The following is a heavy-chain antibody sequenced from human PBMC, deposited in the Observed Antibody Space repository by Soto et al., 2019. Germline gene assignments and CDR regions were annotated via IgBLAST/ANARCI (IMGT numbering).Heavy chain of an antibody. CDR1: GFTFSGYG. CDR2: ISYDGSNK. V-gene: IGHV3-30*18. J-gene: IGHJ4*02. D-gene: IGHD5-18*01. Sequence: GGSLRLSCAASGFTFSGYGMHWVRQAPGKGLEWVAVISYDGSNKYYADSVKGRFTISRDNSKNTLYLQMNSLRAEDTAVYYCAKSSVDTAMVTPFDYWGQGTLVTVSS. CDR3: AKSSVDTAMVTPFDY.